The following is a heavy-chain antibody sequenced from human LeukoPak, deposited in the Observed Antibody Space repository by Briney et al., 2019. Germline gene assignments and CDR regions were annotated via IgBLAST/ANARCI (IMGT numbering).Heavy chain of an antibody. J-gene: IGHJ6*03. Sequence: SETLSLTCTVSGGSISSYYWSWIRQPPGKGLEWIGYIYYSGSTSYNPSLKSRVTISVDTSKNQFSLKLSSVTAADTAVYYCARGDSSGWYYYYYYYMDVWGKRTTVTVSS. CDR3: ARGDSSGWYYYYYYYMDV. V-gene: IGHV4-59*01. CDR1: GGSISSYY. CDR2: IYYSGST. D-gene: IGHD6-19*01.